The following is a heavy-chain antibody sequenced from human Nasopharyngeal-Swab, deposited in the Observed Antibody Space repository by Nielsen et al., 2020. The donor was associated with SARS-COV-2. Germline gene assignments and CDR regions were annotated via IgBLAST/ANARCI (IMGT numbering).Heavy chain of an antibody. Sequence: GESLKISCTPSGFTFSDYAMNWVRLAPGKGLEWVASITSRGDRTYYGDSVKGRSTIFRENYKNTLYLQLNSLRAEDTARYYCARFSRCDDDCPSDYWGQGTLVTVSS. J-gene: IGHJ4*02. CDR3: ARFSRCDDDCPSDY. CDR1: GFTFSDYA. CDR2: ITSRGDRT. V-gene: IGHV3-23*01. D-gene: IGHD2-21*02.